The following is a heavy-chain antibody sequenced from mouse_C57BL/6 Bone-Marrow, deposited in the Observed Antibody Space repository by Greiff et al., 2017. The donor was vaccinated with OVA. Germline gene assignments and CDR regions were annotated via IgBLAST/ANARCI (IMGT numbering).Heavy chain of an antibody. J-gene: IGHJ1*03. V-gene: IGHV1-52*01. D-gene: IGHD1-1*01. CDR1: GYTFTSYW. Sequence: QVQLQQPGAELVRPGSSVKLSCKASGYTFTSYWMHWVKQRPIQGLEWIGNIDPSDSETHYNQKFKDKATLTVDKSSSTAYMQLSSLTSEDSAVYYCARPLYGSSYAYWYFDVWGTGTTVTVSS. CDR2: IDPSDSET. CDR3: ARPLYGSSYAYWYFDV.